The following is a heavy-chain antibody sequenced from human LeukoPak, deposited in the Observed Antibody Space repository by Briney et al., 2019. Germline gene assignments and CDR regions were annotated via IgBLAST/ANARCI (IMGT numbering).Heavy chain of an antibody. V-gene: IGHV1-3*01. CDR1: GYTFTSYA. J-gene: IGHJ6*02. Sequence: GASVKVSCKASGYTFTSYAMHWVRQAPGQRLEWMGWINAGNGNTKYSQKFQGRVTITRDTSASTAYMELSSLRSEDTAVYYCARGRDRSGYPYYYYGMDVWGQGTTVTVSS. CDR2: INAGNGNT. CDR3: ARGRDRSGYPYYYYGMDV. D-gene: IGHD3-22*01.